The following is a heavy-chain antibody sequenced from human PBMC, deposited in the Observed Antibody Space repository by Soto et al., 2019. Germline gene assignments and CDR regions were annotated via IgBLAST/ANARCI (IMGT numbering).Heavy chain of an antibody. CDR2: IYYSGST. J-gene: IGHJ6*02. Sequence: QLQLQESGPGLVKPSETLSLTCTVSGGSISSSSYYWGWIRQPPGKGLEWIGSIYYSGSTYYNPSLKSRVTISVDTSKNQFPLKLSSVTAADTAVYYCARSYYDFWSGYSEPYYYYGMDVWGQGTTVTVSS. V-gene: IGHV4-39*01. CDR1: GGSISSSSYY. CDR3: ARSYYDFWSGYSEPYYYYGMDV. D-gene: IGHD3-3*01.